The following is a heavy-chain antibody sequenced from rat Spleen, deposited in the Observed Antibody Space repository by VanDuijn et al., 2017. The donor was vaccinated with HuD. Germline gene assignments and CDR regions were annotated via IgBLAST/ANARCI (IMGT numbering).Heavy chain of an antibody. J-gene: IGHJ2*01. CDR2: ISYGDSSGHSST. D-gene: IGHD1-10*01. CDR1: GFTFSSFP. Sequence: EVQLVESGGGLVQPGRSMKLSCAASGFTFSSFPMAWVRQAPTKGLEWVATISYGDSSGHSSTYYRDSVKGRFTISRDNAKSTLYLQLDSLRSEDTATYYCARREQLGGYFDYWGQGVMVTVSS. CDR3: ARREQLGGYFDY. V-gene: IGHV5-46*01.